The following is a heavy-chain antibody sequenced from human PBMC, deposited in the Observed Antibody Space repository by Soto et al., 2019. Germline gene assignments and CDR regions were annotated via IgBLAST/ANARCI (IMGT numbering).Heavy chain of an antibody. CDR3: ARDGTIFGVVVAFDI. V-gene: IGHV3-7*01. Sequence: GGSLRLSCAASGFTFSSYWMSWVRQAPGKGLEWVANIKQDGSEKYYVDSVKGRFTISRDNAKNSLYLQMNSLRAEDTAVYYCARDGTIFGVVVAFDIWGQGTMVTVSS. CDR2: IKQDGSEK. J-gene: IGHJ3*02. CDR1: GFTFSSYW. D-gene: IGHD3-3*01.